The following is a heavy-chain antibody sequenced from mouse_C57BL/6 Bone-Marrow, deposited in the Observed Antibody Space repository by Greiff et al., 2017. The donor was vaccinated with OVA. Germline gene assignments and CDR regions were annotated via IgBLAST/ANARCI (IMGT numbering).Heavy chain of an antibody. CDR3: ERQLRLRLAY. CDR2: IYPRSGNT. V-gene: IGHV1-81*01. Sequence: QVQLQQSGAELARPGASVKLSCKASGYTFTSYGISWVKQRTGQGLEWIGEIYPRSGNTYYNEKFKGKATLTADKSSSTAYMELRSLTSEDSAVYFCERQLRLRLAYWGQGTLVTVSA. D-gene: IGHD3-2*02. J-gene: IGHJ3*01. CDR1: GYTFTSYG.